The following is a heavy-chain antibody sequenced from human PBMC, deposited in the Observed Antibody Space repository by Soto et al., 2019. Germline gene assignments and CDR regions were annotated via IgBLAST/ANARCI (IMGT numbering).Heavy chain of an antibody. V-gene: IGHV6-1*01. Sequence: PSQTLSLTCAISGDSVSSNSAAWNWIRQSPSRGLEWLGRTYYRSKWYNDYAVSVKSRITINPDTSKNQFSLQLNSVTPEDTAVYYCARDVFPGLAGDGNDWFDPWGQGTLVTVSS. CDR1: GDSVSSNSAA. J-gene: IGHJ5*02. CDR2: TYYRSKWYN. CDR3: ARDVFPGLAGDGNDWFDP. D-gene: IGHD7-27*01.